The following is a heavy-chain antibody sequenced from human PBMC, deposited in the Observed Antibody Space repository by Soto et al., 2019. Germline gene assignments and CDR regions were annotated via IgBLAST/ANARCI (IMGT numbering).Heavy chain of an antibody. CDR3: ARDKGYYNRGGYWSKHGPFDS. D-gene: IGHD3-22*01. CDR2: IHVTGYT. V-gene: IGHV4-30-2*01. J-gene: IGHJ4*02. CDR1: GASITSGSYS. Sequence: SETLSLTCTVSGASITSGSYSWSWIRQAPGKGLEWIGNIHVTGYTAFSPSLKRRVTISVDTSKNEVSLQLASVTAADTAVYYCARDKGYYNRGGYWSKHGPFDSWGQGILVTVSS.